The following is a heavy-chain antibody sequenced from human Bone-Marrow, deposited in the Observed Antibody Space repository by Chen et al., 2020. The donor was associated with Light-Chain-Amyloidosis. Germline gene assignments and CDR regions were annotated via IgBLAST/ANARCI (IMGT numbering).Heavy chain of an antibody. CDR3: ARDYYYGSGSYDKWEDYFDY. CDR1: GYTFIRYG. CDR2: IGAYDGRT. J-gene: IGHJ4*02. D-gene: IGHD3-10*01. V-gene: IGHV1-18*01. Sequence: QVRPVQSGAEVKRPGASVKVSCRASGYTFIRYGMSWVRQAPGQGLEWMGWIGAYDGRTNYAQKFQGRVTMTTDTSTGTAYMELRSLRSDDTAVYYCARDYYYGSGSYDKWEDYFDYWGQGTLVTVSS.